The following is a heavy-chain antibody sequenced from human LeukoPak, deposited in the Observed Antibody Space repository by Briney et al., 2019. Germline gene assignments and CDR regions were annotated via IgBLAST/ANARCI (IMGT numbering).Heavy chain of an antibody. D-gene: IGHD3-10*01. V-gene: IGHV4-34*01. J-gene: IGHJ5*02. CDR3: AESGSTRPRGWFDP. Sequence: NPSETLSLTCAVYGGSFSGYYWSWIRQPPGKGLEWIGEINHSGSTNYNPSLKSRVTISVDTSKNQFSLKLSSVTAADTAVYYCAESGSTRPRGWFDPWGQGTLVTVSS. CDR1: GGSFSGYY. CDR2: INHSGST.